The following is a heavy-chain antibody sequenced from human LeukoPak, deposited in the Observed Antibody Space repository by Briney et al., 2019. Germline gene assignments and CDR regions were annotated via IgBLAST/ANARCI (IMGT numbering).Heavy chain of an antibody. CDR1: GFTFSDYY. Sequence: GGSLRLSCVASGFTFSDYYMSWIRQAPGKGLEWISYISSSGTTIYYTDSVKGRLTISRDNSKNTLYLQMNNLRAEDTAVYYCAPRVVGSAPFDYWGQGTLVTVSS. CDR3: APRVVGSAPFDY. D-gene: IGHD2-15*01. V-gene: IGHV3-11*01. CDR2: ISSSGTTI. J-gene: IGHJ4*02.